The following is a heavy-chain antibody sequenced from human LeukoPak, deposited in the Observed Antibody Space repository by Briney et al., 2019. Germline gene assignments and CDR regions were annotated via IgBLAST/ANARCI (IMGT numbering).Heavy chain of an antibody. J-gene: IGHJ5*02. Sequence: KPSETLSLTCPGSGGSIRCYYWGWIRQPPGKGLELIGYIYYSGGTNYNLSLKSRVTISVDTSKNQFSLRLSSVTAADTAVYYCARRSPYNYGSGSYRGTGGFDPWGQGTLVTVSS. D-gene: IGHD3-10*01. CDR2: IYYSGGT. CDR3: ARRSPYNYGSGSYRGTGGFDP. CDR1: GGSIRCYY. V-gene: IGHV4-59*08.